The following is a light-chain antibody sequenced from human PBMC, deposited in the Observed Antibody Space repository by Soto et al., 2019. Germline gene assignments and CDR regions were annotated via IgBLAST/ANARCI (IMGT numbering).Light chain of an antibody. CDR1: QTISSN. Sequence: ETVMTQSPATLSVSPGERATLSCRASQTISSNLAWYQQKPGQAPRLLMFRTSTRATGIPARFSGSGSGTEFNITISSLQSEDSAVYYCQQYNNWPRATFGGGTRWISN. CDR2: RTS. CDR3: QQYNNWPRAT. J-gene: IGKJ4*01. V-gene: IGKV3-15*01.